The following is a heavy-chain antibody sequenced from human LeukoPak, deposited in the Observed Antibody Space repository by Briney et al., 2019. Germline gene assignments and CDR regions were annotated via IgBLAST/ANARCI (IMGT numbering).Heavy chain of an antibody. Sequence: GGSLRLSCAASGFTFSSYWMSWVRQAPGKGLEWVANIKQDGSEKYYVGSVKGRFTISRDNSKNTPYLQMNSLRAEDTAVYYCAKCFDGSGSPLGYWGQGTLVTVSS. D-gene: IGHD3-10*01. CDR3: AKCFDGSGSPLGY. J-gene: IGHJ4*02. CDR2: IKQDGSEK. CDR1: GFTFSSYW. V-gene: IGHV3-7*03.